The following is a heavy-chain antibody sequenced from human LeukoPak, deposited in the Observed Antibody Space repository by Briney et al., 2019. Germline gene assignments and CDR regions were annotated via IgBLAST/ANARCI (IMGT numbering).Heavy chain of an antibody. CDR2: IYSGTI. CDR3: AKDKGVATISGAFDY. CDR1: GFTVSSNS. Sequence: GGSLRLSCTVSGFTVSSNSMSWVRQAPGKGLEWVSFIYSGTIHYSDSVKGRFTISRDNSKNTLYLQMNSLRAEDTAVYYCAKDKGVATISGAFDYWGQGTLVTVSS. J-gene: IGHJ4*02. D-gene: IGHD5-12*01. V-gene: IGHV3-53*01.